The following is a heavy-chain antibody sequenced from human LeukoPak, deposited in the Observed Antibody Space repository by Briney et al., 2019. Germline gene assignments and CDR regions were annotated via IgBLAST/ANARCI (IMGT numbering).Heavy chain of an antibody. CDR1: GFTFSAYW. CDR3: ARGRWSDY. D-gene: IGHD5-24*01. J-gene: IGHJ4*02. V-gene: IGHV3-7*01. Sequence: GGSLRLSCAASGFTFSAYWMTWVRQAPGKGLEWVANIKEDGTEKNYVDSVKGRFTISRDNVKKSLYLEMISLRVEDTAVYYCARGRWSDYWGQGTQVTVSS. CDR2: IKEDGTEK.